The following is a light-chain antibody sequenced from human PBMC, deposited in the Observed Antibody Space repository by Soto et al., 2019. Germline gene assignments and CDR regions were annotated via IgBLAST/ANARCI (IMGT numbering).Light chain of an antibody. J-gene: IGKJ5*01. CDR2: DAS. CDR1: QSVSSNY. Sequence: EIVLTQSPGTLSFSPGERATLSCRASQSVSSNYLAWYQQKPGQAPRLLIYDASNRATGIPARFSGSGSGTDFTLTISRLEPEDFAVYYCQQYGNSPITFGQGTRLEIK. CDR3: QQYGNSPIT. V-gene: IGKV3-20*01.